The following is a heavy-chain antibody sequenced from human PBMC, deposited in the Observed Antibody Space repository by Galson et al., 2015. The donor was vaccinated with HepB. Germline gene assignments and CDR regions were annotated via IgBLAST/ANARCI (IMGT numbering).Heavy chain of an antibody. CDR1: GFAFSSYR. CDR3: ARGGRYCSSTSCYRYNYGMDV. D-gene: IGHD2-2*02. CDR2: ISNDGSTT. V-gene: IGHV3-74*01. J-gene: IGHJ6*02. Sequence: SLRLSCAASGFAFSSYRMHWVRQAPGKGLVWVSRISNDGSTTLYADSVKGRFTISRDNSKNTLYLQMNSLRAEDTAVYYCARGGRYCSSTSCYRYNYGMDVWGQGTTVTVSS.